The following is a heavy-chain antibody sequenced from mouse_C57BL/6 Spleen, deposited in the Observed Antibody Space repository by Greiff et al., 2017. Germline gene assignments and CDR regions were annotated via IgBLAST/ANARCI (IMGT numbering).Heavy chain of an antibody. CDR3: KRGGYIAD. Sequence: VQLQQSGAELVRPGASVTLSCKASGYTFTDYEMHWVKQTPVHGLEWIGAIDPETGGTAYNQKFKGKAILTADKSSSTAYMELRSLTSEDSAVYYCKRGGYIADWGQGTLVTVSA. CDR1: GYTFTDYE. V-gene: IGHV1-15*01. D-gene: IGHD3-1*01. CDR2: IDPETGGT. J-gene: IGHJ3*01.